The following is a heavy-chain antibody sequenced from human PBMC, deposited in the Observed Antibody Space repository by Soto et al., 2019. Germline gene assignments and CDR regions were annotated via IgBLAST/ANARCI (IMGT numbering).Heavy chain of an antibody. D-gene: IGHD3-22*01. Sequence: GGSLRLSCAASGFTFSSYSMNWVCQAPGKGLEWVSSISSSSSYIYYADSVKGRFTISRDNAKNSLYLQMNSLRAEGTAVYYCAILSRHDSAFWGQGTLVTVSS. V-gene: IGHV3-21*01. CDR2: ISSSSSYI. CDR3: AILSRHDSAF. CDR1: GFTFSSYS. J-gene: IGHJ4*02.